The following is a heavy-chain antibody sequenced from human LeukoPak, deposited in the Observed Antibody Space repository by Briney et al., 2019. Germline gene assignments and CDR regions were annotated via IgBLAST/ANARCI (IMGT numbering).Heavy chain of an antibody. V-gene: IGHV4-59*01. Sequence: SETLSLTCTVSGGSISSYYWSWIRQPPGRGLEWIGYIYYSGSTSYNPSLKSRVTISVDTSKNQFSLKLNSVTAADTAVYYCARVLRADWELAEYFQPWGQGTLVTVSS. J-gene: IGHJ1*01. CDR1: GGSISSYY. CDR3: ARVLRADWELAEYFQP. D-gene: IGHD1-26*01. CDR2: IYYSGST.